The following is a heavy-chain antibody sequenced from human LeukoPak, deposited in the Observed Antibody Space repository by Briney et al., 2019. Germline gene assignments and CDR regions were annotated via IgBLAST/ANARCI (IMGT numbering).Heavy chain of an antibody. CDR2: ISAYNGNT. J-gene: IGHJ3*02. CDR1: GYTFTSYG. CDR3: ARAIYDSSGYYYSDDAFDI. V-gene: IGHV1-18*01. D-gene: IGHD3-22*01. Sequence: GASVKVSCKASGYTFTSYGISWVRQAPGQGLEWMGWISAYNGNTNYAHKLQGRVTMTTDTSTSTAYMELRSLRSDDTAVYYCARAIYDSSGYYYSDDAFDIWGQGTMVTVSS.